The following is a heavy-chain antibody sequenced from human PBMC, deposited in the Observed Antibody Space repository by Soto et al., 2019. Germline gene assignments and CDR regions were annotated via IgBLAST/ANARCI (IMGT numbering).Heavy chain of an antibody. CDR3: ARDSIRSGSYTVDY. CDR2: ISYDGSNK. Sequence: GGSLRLSCAASGFTFSSYAMHWVRQAPGKGLEWVAVISYDGSNKYYADSVKGRFTISRDNSKNTLYLQMNSLRAEDTAVYYCARDSIRSGSYTVDYWGQGTLVTVSS. V-gene: IGHV3-30-3*01. D-gene: IGHD3-10*01. CDR1: GFTFSSYA. J-gene: IGHJ4*02.